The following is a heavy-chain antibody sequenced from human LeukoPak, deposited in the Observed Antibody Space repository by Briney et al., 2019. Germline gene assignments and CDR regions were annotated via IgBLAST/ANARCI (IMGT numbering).Heavy chain of an antibody. CDR2: IIPIFGTA. J-gene: IGHJ4*02. Sequence: SVRVSCKASGGTFSSYAISWVRQAPGQGLEWMGRIIPIFGTANYAQKFQGRVTITTDESTSTAYMELSSLRSEDTAVYYCARDYDSSGYSIGYYFDYWGQGTLVTVSS. CDR3: ARDYDSSGYSIGYYFDY. CDR1: GGTFSSYA. V-gene: IGHV1-69*05. D-gene: IGHD3-22*01.